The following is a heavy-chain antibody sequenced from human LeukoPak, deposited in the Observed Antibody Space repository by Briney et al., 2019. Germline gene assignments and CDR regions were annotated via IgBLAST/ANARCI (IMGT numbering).Heavy chain of an antibody. D-gene: IGHD2-15*01. CDR2: IYYSGDT. CDR1: RGSISGYS. V-gene: IGHV4-59*01. Sequence: SETLSLTCTVSRGSISGYSWSWIRQSPGGGLEWIGYIYYSGDTAYNPSLKSRVTISVDTSKNQFSLKLSSVTAADTAIYYCARDRAVGSGRYYFDYWGQGTLVTVSS. J-gene: IGHJ4*02. CDR3: ARDRAVGSGRYYFDY.